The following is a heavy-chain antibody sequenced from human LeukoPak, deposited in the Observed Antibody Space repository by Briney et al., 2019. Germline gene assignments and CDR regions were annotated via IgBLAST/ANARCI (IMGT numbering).Heavy chain of an antibody. CDR3: AKAQQYYDFWSGYYYYYYYGMDV. V-gene: IGHV3-23*01. D-gene: IGHD3-3*01. CDR1: GFTFSSYA. CDR2: ISGSGGST. J-gene: IGHJ6*02. Sequence: GGSLRLSCAASGFTFSSYAMSWVRQAPGKGLEWVSAISGSGGSTYYADSVKGRFTISRDNSKNTLYLQMNSLRAEDTAVYYCAKAQQYYDFWSGYYYYYYYGMDVWGQGTTVTVTS.